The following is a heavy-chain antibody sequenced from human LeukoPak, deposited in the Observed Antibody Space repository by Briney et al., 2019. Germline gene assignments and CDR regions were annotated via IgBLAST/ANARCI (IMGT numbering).Heavy chain of an antibody. CDR2: ISYAGGKK. Sequence: PGGSLRLSCAASGFTFSNYGMHWVRQAPGRGLEWVAVISYAGGKKYYTDSVKGRFTISRDNSENTLYLQMNSLRAEDTAVYYCAKDGVIFTVTMEGGLDVWGQGTTVTVSS. CDR1: GFTFSNYG. V-gene: IGHV3-30*18. CDR3: AKDGVIFTVTMEGGLDV. D-gene: IGHD4-11*01. J-gene: IGHJ6*02.